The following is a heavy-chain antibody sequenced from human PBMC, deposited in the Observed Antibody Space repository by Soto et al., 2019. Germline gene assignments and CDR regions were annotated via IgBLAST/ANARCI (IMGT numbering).Heavy chain of an antibody. J-gene: IGHJ4*02. D-gene: IGHD6-13*01. V-gene: IGHV3-30*18. CDR3: AKERTIAAGGAIDD. Sequence: QVQLVESGGGVVQPGTSLRLSCEASRFTFSGYGMQWVRQAPGKGLEWVAVVSYDGSNKYYADSVKGRFTISRDNSKNTLFLQMISLRAEDTAVYYCAKERTIAAGGAIDDWGQGTLVTVSS. CDR1: RFTFSGYG. CDR2: VSYDGSNK.